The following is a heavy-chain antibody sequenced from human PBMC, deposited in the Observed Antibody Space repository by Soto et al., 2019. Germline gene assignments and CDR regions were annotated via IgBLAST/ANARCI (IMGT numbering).Heavy chain of an antibody. D-gene: IGHD3-10*01. CDR3: AKDSAVTMVRGGSGGMDV. CDR1: GFTFDDYT. Sequence: SLRLSCAASGFTFDDYTMHWVRQAPGKGLEWVSLISWDGGSTYYADSVKGRFTISGDNSKNSLYLQMNSLRTEDTALYYCAKDSAVTMVRGGSGGMDVWGQGTTVTVSS. CDR2: ISWDGGST. J-gene: IGHJ6*02. V-gene: IGHV3-43*01.